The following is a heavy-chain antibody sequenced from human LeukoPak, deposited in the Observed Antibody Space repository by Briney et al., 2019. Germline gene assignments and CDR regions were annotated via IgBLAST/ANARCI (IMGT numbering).Heavy chain of an antibody. V-gene: IGHV3-7*01. Sequence: GGSLKLSCAASRFSFSNHSMNWVRQAPRKGLEWVANMNQDGSEKYYVDSVKGRFTISRDNAKTSVYLQMNSLRVEDTAVYYCARDLRGVFDFWGQGTLVTVAS. CDR3: ARDLRGVFDF. D-gene: IGHD3-10*01. CDR2: MNQDGSEK. J-gene: IGHJ4*02. CDR1: RFSFSNHS.